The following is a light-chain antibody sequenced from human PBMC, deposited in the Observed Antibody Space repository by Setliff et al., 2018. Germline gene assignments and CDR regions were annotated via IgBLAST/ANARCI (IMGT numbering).Light chain of an antibody. CDR3: TSYTISSTEV. J-gene: IGLJ1*01. V-gene: IGLV2-14*01. CDR2: EVS. Sequence: QSALTQPAFVSGSPGQSITISCTGTRSDVGGYNYVSWYQQHPGKVPKLMIYEVSNRPSGVSNRFSGSKSGNTASLTISRLQTEDEADYYCTSYTISSTEVFGTGTKGTVL. CDR1: RSDVGGYNY.